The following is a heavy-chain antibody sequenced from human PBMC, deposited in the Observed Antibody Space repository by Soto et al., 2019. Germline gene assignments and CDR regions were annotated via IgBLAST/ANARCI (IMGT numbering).Heavy chain of an antibody. V-gene: IGHV4-59*02. CDR1: GDSVSSYY. J-gene: IGHJ6*02. D-gene: IGHD1-26*01. CDR3: ARGRRSPTVYYGLDV. Sequence: QVQLQESGPGLVKPSETLSLTCSVSGDSVSSYYWSWIRQPPGKGLEWIGYVYYDGSTNYNPSLETRVTISIDTSKNQVSLKLNFVTAADTAVYHCARGRRSPTVYYGLDVWGQGTTVAVSS. CDR2: VYYDGST.